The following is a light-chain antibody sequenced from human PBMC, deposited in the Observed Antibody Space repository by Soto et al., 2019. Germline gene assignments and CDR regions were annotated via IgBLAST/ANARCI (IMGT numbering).Light chain of an antibody. Sequence: QSVLTQPPSVSGAPGQRVTISCTGKSSNIGSGYDVHWYQQLPGTAPKLLIYGNGNRPTGVPDRFSVSESGTSASLAITGLQAEDEADYYCQSYDSRLSGYVFGTGTKGTVL. CDR1: SSNIGSGYD. V-gene: IGLV1-40*01. J-gene: IGLJ1*01. CDR2: GNG. CDR3: QSYDSRLSGYV.